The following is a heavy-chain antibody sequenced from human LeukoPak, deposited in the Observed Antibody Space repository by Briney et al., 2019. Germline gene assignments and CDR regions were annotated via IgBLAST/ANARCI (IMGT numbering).Heavy chain of an antibody. CDR3: ARIDGDSSGSEEAFDI. J-gene: IGHJ3*02. CDR1: GYTFTSYD. V-gene: IGHV1-8*01. Sequence: ASVKVSCKASGYTFTSYDINWVRQATGQGLEWMGWMNPNSGNTGYAQKFQGRVTMTRNTSISTAYMELSSLRSEDTAVYYCARIDGDSSGSEEAFDIWGQGTMVTVSS. D-gene: IGHD3-22*01. CDR2: MNPNSGNT.